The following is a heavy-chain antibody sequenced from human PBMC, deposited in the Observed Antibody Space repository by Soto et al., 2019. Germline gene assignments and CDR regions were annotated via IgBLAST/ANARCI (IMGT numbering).Heavy chain of an antibody. V-gene: IGHV3-30*18. CDR1: GFTFSSYG. CDR2: ISYDGSNK. J-gene: IGHJ4*02. Sequence: VSGGGVVQPGRSLRLSCAASGFTFSSYGMHWVRQAPGKGLEWVAVISYDGSNKYYADSVKGRFTISRDNSKNTLYLQMNSLRAEDTAVYYCAKGYYVWGSYPRKYFDYWGQGTLVTVSS. D-gene: IGHD3-16*02. CDR3: AKGYYVWGSYPRKYFDY.